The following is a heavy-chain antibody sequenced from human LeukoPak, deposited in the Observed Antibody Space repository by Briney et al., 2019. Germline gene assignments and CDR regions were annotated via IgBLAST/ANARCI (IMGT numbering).Heavy chain of an antibody. CDR2: ISYDGSNK. D-gene: IGHD3-10*01. V-gene: IGHV3-30*03. CDR3: ARDYYGGHNLYNFDF. J-gene: IGHJ4*02. Sequence: QPGGSLRLSCAAPGFTFSSYGMHWVRQAPGKGLEWVAVISYDGSNKYYADSLKGRFTISRDNSKNTLYLQMNSLRSDDTAVYYCARDYYGGHNLYNFDFWGQGTRVIVSS. CDR1: GFTFSSYG.